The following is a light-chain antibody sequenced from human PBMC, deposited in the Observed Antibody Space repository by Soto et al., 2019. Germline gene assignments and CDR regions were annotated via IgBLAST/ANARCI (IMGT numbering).Light chain of an antibody. CDR3: QQYNNWPLFT. V-gene: IGKV3-15*01. CDR2: GES. J-gene: IGKJ3*01. Sequence: EIVMTQSPATLSVSPGERATLSCRASQSVSSNLAWYQQKPGQAPRLLIYGESTRATGIPARFSGSGSGTEFTLTTSSLQSEDFAAYYCQQYNNWPLFTFGPGTKVDIK. CDR1: QSVSSN.